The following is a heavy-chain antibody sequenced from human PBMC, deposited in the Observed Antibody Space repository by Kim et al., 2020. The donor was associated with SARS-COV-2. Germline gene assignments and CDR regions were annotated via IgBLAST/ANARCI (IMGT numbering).Heavy chain of an antibody. J-gene: IGHJ5*02. V-gene: IGHV3-21*01. Sequence: SVKGRFTISRDNAKNSLYLQMNSLRAEDTAVYYCARRLISAAAAESWFDPWGQGTLVTVSS. CDR3: ARRLISAAAAESWFDP. D-gene: IGHD6-13*01.